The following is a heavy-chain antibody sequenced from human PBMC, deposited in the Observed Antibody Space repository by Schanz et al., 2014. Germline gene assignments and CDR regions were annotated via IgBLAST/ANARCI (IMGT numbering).Heavy chain of an antibody. V-gene: IGHV1-2*06. CDR2: INPNSGDT. Sequence: QVHLVQSGSEVKKPGASVKVSCKASRYPFTAYYMHWVRQAPGQGLEWMGRINPNSGDTNYAQKFQGGVTMTRDTSISTAYMELSRLSSDDTAVYYCARAGQDFEYSSLSPIWYFDLWGRGTLVTVSS. D-gene: IGHD6-6*01. CDR1: RYPFTAYY. J-gene: IGHJ2*01. CDR3: ARAGQDFEYSSLSPIWYFDL.